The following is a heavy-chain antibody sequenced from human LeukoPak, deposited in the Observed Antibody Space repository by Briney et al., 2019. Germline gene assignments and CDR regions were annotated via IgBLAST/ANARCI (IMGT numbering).Heavy chain of an antibody. J-gene: IGHJ4*02. CDR3: AKDRRDIVVVPAAEGGY. V-gene: IGHV3-23*01. CDR1: GFTFSSYA. CDR2: ISGSGDST. D-gene: IGHD2-2*01. Sequence: GGSLRLSCAASGFTFSSYAMSWVRQAPGKGLEWVSAISGSGDSTYYADSVKGRFTISRDNSKNTLYLQMNSLRAEDTAVYYCAKDRRDIVVVPAAEGGYWGQGTLVTVSS.